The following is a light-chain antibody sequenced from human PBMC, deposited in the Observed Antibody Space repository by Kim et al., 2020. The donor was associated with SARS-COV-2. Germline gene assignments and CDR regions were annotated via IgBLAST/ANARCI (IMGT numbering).Light chain of an antibody. Sequence: HMLTISCSGSDPHLGSIYVYCYQQPPGTAPKLLIYRNNQRPSGVPDRFSGSKSGTSASLAISGLRSEDEADYYCAAWDDSLSGYVFGTGTKVTVL. CDR3: AAWDDSLSGYV. CDR2: RNN. J-gene: IGLJ1*01. V-gene: IGLV1-47*01. CDR1: DPHLGSIY.